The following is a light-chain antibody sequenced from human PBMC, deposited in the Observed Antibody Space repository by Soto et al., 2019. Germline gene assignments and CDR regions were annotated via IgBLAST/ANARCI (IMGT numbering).Light chain of an antibody. CDR3: QQSVKSPWT. V-gene: IGKV3-20*01. J-gene: IGKJ1*01. CDR1: QSVDTRF. Sequence: EIVLTQSPGTLSLSPGERATLSCRASQSVDTRFFAWYQQKPGQAPRLLIYGGSSRATGTPDRFSISGSGRDFTLTISRLEPEDVAVYYCQQSVKSPWTFGQGTKVDIK. CDR2: GGS.